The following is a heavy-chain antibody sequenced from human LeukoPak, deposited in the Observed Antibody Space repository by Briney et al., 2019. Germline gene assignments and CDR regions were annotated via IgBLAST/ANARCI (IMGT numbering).Heavy chain of an antibody. D-gene: IGHD6-13*01. CDR3: ARSRAVAAAGYYYYGMDV. CDR2: IYYSGST. J-gene: IGHJ6*02. CDR1: GGSISSYY. Sequence: SETLSLTCTVSGGSISSYYWSWIRQPPGKGLEWIGYIYYSGSTNYNPSLKSRVTISVDTSKNQFSLKLSSVTAADTAVYYCARSRAVAAAGYYYYGMDVWGQGTTVTVSS. V-gene: IGHV4-59*12.